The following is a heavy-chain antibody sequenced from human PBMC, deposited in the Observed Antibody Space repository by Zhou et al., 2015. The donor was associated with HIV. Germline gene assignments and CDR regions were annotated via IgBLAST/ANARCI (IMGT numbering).Heavy chain of an antibody. J-gene: IGHJ6*02. D-gene: IGHD3-22*01. CDR2: IIPIFGTA. CDR3: ARDLKWAPDYDSSGGRSSMDV. V-gene: IGHV1-69*01. Sequence: QVQLVQSGAEVKKPGSSVKVSCKASGGTFSSYAISWVRQAPGQGLEWMGGIIPIFGTANYAQKFQGRVTITADESTSTAYMELSSLRSEDTAVYYCARDLKWAPDYDSSGGRSSMDVWGQGTTVTVSS. CDR1: GGTFSSYA.